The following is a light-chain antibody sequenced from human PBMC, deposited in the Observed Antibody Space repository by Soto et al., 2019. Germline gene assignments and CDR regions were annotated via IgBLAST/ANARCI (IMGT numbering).Light chain of an antibody. CDR1: QSGTSSY. V-gene: IGKV3-20*01. J-gene: IGKJ1*01. Sequence: EIVLTQSPGTLSLSPGERATLSCRASQSGTSSYLAWYQHKAGQAPRLLIYGAPSRAAGNPDRLSGSGSGTDFSLPISRLEPEDFPVYYCQQYGSSRTFGQGTKLEIK. CDR2: GAP. CDR3: QQYGSSRT.